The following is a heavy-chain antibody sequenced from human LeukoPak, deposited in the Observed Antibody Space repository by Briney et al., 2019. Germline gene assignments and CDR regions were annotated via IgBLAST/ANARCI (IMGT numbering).Heavy chain of an antibody. CDR3: AKDREGGATNIYYFDY. CDR1: GSTLSSYS. Sequence: HSGGSLRLSCAASGSTLSSYSMGCVRQAPGERLEWVSYISSSSTIYYADSVKGRFTISRDNSKNTLYLQMNRLRAEDTAVYYCAKDREGGATNIYYFDYWGQGTLVTVSS. CDR2: ISSSSTI. V-gene: IGHV3-48*01. J-gene: IGHJ4*02. D-gene: IGHD1-26*01.